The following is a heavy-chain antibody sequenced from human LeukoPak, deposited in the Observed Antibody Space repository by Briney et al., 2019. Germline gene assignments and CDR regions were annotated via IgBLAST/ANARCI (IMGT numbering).Heavy chain of an antibody. CDR1: GFTFITYA. J-gene: IGHJ4*02. D-gene: IGHD6-19*01. Sequence: GSLRLSCSASGFTFITYALNWVRRAPGKGLEWVSAISASGGTTYYADSVKGRFSISRDNSKNTLYLQMNSLRAEDTAVYYCAKDRNGWPTNFDYWGQGTLVTVSS. V-gene: IGHV3-23*01. CDR3: AKDRNGWPTNFDY. CDR2: ISASGGTT.